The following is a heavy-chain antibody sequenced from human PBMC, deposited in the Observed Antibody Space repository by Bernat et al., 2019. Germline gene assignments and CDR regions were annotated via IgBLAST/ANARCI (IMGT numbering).Heavy chain of an antibody. V-gene: IGHV3-66*01. D-gene: IGHD2-21*02. CDR1: GFSVTRNH. J-gene: IGHJ4*02. Sequence: EVQLVESGGDLVQPGGSLRLSCAVSGFSVTRNHVGWVRQASGMGLEWVSFIYGAEITTYGDSVKGRFTISRDNSKNTVYLQMNKVRAEDTALYYCVGYGGNSVWGQGTRVTVSS. CDR2: IYGAEIT. CDR3: VGYGGNSV.